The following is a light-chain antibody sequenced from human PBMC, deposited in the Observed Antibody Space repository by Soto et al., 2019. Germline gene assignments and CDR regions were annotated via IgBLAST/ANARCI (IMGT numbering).Light chain of an antibody. J-gene: IGKJ4*01. Sequence: EIVMTQSPATLSVSPGERATLSCRASQSINNNLAWYQQKRGQGPRLLIYGASSRATGTPPRFSGSGSGTGFTLTISSLQSADFARYDCQQYNDWPLPFGGGTKVELK. CDR3: QQYNDWPLP. CDR2: GAS. V-gene: IGKV3-15*01. CDR1: QSINNN.